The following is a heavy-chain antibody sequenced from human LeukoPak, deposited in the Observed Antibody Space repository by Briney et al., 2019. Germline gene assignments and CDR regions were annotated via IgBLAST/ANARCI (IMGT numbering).Heavy chain of an antibody. Sequence: SVKVSCKASGGTFSSYAISWVRQAPGQGLEWMGGIIPIFGTANYAQKFQGRVTMTEDTSTDTAYMELSSLRSEDTAVYYCATDGLYGDYDAFDIWGQGTMVTVSS. CDR1: GGTFSSYA. V-gene: IGHV1-69*06. CDR2: IIPIFGTA. D-gene: IGHD4-17*01. J-gene: IGHJ3*02. CDR3: ATDGLYGDYDAFDI.